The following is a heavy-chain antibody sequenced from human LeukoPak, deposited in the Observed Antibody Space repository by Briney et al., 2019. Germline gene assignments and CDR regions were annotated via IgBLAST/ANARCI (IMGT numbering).Heavy chain of an antibody. J-gene: IGHJ4*02. Sequence: GGSLRLSCTASGFIFSTYNMNWVRQAPGKGLEWVSSIGTSGDYIYYADSVKGRFTISRDNSKNTLYLQMNSLRAEDTAVYYCARGSITMVRGVADYWGQGTLVTVSS. CDR3: ARGSITMVRGVADY. CDR2: IGTSGDYI. V-gene: IGHV3-21*01. D-gene: IGHD3-10*01. CDR1: GFIFSTYN.